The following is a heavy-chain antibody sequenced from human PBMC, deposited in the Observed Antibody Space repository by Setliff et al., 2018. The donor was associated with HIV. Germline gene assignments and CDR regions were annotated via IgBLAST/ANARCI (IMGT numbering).Heavy chain of an antibody. D-gene: IGHD3-16*01. CDR3: VRQATFGGRIDY. CDR2: LNPNSGGP. Sequence: VSCKASGGTFSSGNAISWVRQAPGQGLEWMGRLNPNSGGPSYAQKFQGRVTMTRDTSISVADMELSGLRSDDTAIYFCVRQATFGGRIDYWGQGTLVTVSS. J-gene: IGHJ4*02. V-gene: IGHV1-2*06. CDR1: GGTFSSGN.